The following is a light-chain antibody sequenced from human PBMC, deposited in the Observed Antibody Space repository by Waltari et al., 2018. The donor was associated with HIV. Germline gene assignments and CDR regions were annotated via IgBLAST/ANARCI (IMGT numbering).Light chain of an antibody. CDR3: CSYAGSSTLV. CDR1: SSDVGSYNL. Sequence: QSALTQPASVSGSPGQSITISCTGTSSDVGSYNLVSWYQQHPGKAPKRMIYEVSKRPSGVSNRFSGSKSGNTASLTIAGLQAEDEADYYCCSYAGSSTLVFGRGTKLPVL. CDR2: EVS. J-gene: IGLJ2*01. V-gene: IGLV2-23*02.